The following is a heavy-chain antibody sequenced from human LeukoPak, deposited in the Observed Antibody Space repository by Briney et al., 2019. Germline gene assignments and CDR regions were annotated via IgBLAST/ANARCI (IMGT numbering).Heavy chain of an antibody. Sequence: PGGSLRLSCAASGFTFSDSYMTWIRQAPGKGLEWVSYISGSGTIMYYADSVKGRFTISRDNAKNSLFLQMNSLRAEDTAVYYCERGWWNYVSWGQGTLVTVSS. CDR1: GFTFSDSY. J-gene: IGHJ4*02. CDR3: ERGWWNYVS. CDR2: ISGSGTIM. D-gene: IGHD1-7*01. V-gene: IGHV3-11*04.